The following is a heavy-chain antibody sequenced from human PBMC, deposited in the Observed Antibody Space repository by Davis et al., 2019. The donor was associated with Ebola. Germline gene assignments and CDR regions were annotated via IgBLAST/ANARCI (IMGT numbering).Heavy chain of an antibody. CDR1: GGSISSYY. J-gene: IGHJ4*02. CDR3: ARGDYGDCFDY. D-gene: IGHD4-17*01. CDR2: IYYSGST. V-gene: IGHV4-59*08. Sequence: GSLRLSCTVSGGSISSYYWSWIRQPPGKGLEWIGYIYYSGSTNYNPSLKSRVTISVDTSKNQFSLKLSSVTAADTAVYYCARGDYGDCFDYWGQGTLVTVSS.